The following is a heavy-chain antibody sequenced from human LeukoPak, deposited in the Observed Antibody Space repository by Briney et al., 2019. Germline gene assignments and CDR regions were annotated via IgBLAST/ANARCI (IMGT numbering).Heavy chain of an antibody. V-gene: IGHV1-24*01. CDR2: FDPEDGET. D-gene: IGHD6-19*01. J-gene: IGHJ4*02. CDR1: GYTLTELS. Sequence: ASVKVSCKVSGYTLTELSMHWVRQAPGKGLEWMGGFDPEDGETIYAQKFQGRVTMTEDTSTDTAYMELSSLRSEDTAVYYCATDRTYSSGWYVSYYFDYWGQGTLVTVSS. CDR3: ATDRTYSSGWYVSYYFDY.